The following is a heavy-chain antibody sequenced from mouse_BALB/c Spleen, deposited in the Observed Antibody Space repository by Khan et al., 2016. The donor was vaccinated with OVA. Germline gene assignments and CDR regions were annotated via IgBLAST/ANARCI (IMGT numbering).Heavy chain of an antibody. Sequence: VQLKQSGPGLVAPSQSLSITCTISGFSLTNYGVHWVRQPPGKGLVWLVVIWSDGSTTYNSALKSRLTISKDNSKSQVFLQMNSLQTDDTAMYFCARQPYYHYNIMDYWGQGTSVTVSS. CDR2: IWSDGST. CDR1: GFSLTNYG. D-gene: IGHD2-10*01. V-gene: IGHV2-6-1*01. J-gene: IGHJ4*01. CDR3: ARQPYYHYNIMDY.